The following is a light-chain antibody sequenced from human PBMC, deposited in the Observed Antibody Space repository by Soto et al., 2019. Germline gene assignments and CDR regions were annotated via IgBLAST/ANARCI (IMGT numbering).Light chain of an antibody. J-gene: IGLJ3*02. CDR1: SSNIGTNH. CDR3: AAGDDSRSGWV. Sequence: QSVLTQPPSASGTPGQRVTISCSGGSSNIGTNHVYWYQHLPGTAPKLLIYRHTLRPSGVPDRFSASKSGTSASLAISGLRSDDEAEYECAAGDDSRSGWVFGGGTKLTVL. CDR2: RHT. V-gene: IGLV1-47*01.